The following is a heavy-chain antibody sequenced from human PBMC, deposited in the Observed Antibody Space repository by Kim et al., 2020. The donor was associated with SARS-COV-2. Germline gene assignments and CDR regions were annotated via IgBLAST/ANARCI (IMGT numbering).Heavy chain of an antibody. Sequence: AGSVKGRFTISRDNSNTTLYLQMSSLRVEDTAVYYCVKDSEYSGGWHAFYWGQGTLVTVSS. CDR3: VKDSEYSGGWHAFY. D-gene: IGHD6-19*01. J-gene: IGHJ4*02. V-gene: IGHV3-30*15.